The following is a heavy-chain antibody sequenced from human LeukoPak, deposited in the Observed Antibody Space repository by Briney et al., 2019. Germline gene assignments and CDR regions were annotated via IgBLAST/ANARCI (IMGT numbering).Heavy chain of an antibody. V-gene: IGHV4-34*01. Sequence: SEILSLTCAVYGGSFSGYYWSWIRQPPGKGLEWIGEINHSGSTNYNPSLKSRVTISVDTSKNQFSLKLSSVTAADTAVYYCARALSKTSHDYGDYGGDYFDYWGQGTLVTVSS. CDR1: GGSFSGYY. J-gene: IGHJ4*02. D-gene: IGHD4-17*01. CDR2: INHSGST. CDR3: ARALSKTSHDYGDYGGDYFDY.